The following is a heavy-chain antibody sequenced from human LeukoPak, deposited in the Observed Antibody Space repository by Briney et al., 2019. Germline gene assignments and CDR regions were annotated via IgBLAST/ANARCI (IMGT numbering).Heavy chain of an antibody. Sequence: GGSLRLSCAASGFTFSSNYMSWVRQAPGKGLEWVSVIYSGGSTYYADSVKRRFTISRDNSKNTLYLQMNSLRAEDTAVYYCAREGHGKEEDAFDIWGQGTMVTVSS. CDR1: GFTFSSNY. CDR3: AREGHGKEEDAFDI. V-gene: IGHV3-53*01. D-gene: IGHD1-14*01. J-gene: IGHJ3*02. CDR2: IYSGGST.